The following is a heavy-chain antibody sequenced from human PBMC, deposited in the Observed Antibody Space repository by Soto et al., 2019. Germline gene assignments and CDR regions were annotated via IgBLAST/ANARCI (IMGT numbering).Heavy chain of an antibody. CDR1: GFAFSNYA. D-gene: IGHD2-21*02. CDR3: ARAEVTAVFGF. CDR2: IRGNGDRT. J-gene: IGHJ4*02. Sequence: EEQLLESGGALVVPGGSLRLSCAASGFAFSNYAMTWVRQAPGKGLEWVSSIRGNGDRTYYAESVKGRFTISRDNSKSTLLLQMNSLRADDTAVYFCARAEVTAVFGFWGQGTLVTVSS. V-gene: IGHV3-23*01.